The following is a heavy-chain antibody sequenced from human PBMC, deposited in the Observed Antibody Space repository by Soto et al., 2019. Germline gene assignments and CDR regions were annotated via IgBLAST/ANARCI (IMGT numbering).Heavy chain of an antibody. V-gene: IGHV1-69*01. CDR3: ARGGSPYVWFNEF. CDR2: IIPVFGTT. Sequence: QEQLVQSGPEVKKPGSSVKVSCKDSGGLFSSFAISWVRQAPGQGLEWLGGIIPVFGTTNYAEKFQGGVTITADESTNTAYMELSSLRSGDTAMYYCARGGSPYVWFNEFWGQGTLVTVSS. CDR1: GGLFSSFA. D-gene: IGHD3-16*01. J-gene: IGHJ4*02.